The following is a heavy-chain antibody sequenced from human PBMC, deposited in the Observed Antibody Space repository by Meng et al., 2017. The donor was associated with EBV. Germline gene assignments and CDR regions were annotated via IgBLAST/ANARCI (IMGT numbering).Heavy chain of an antibody. J-gene: IGHJ4*02. CDR2: ISYDGSNK. Sequence: QGQLVEAGGGVVQPGRSLRLSCAASGFTFSSYAMHWVRQAPGKGLEWVAVISYDGSNKYYADSVKGRFTISRDNSKNTLYLQMNSLRAEDTAVYYCARDPDSSGWYYFDYWGQGTLVTVSS. CDR3: ARDPDSSGWYYFDY. D-gene: IGHD6-19*01. CDR1: GFTFSSYA. V-gene: IGHV3-30-3*01.